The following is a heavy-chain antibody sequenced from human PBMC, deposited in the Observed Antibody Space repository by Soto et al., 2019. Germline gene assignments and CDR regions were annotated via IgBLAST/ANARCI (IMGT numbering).Heavy chain of an antibody. D-gene: IGHD1-26*01. CDR3: ARVVGATDIDY. Sequence: ISWVRQAPGQGLEWMGGIIPIFGTANYAQKFQGRVTITADESTSTAYMELSSLRSEDTAVYYCARVVGATDIDYWGQGTLVTVSS. CDR2: IIPIFGTA. J-gene: IGHJ4*02. V-gene: IGHV1-69*01.